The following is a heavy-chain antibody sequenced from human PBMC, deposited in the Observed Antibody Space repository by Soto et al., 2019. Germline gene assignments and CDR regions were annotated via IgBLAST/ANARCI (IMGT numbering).Heavy chain of an antibody. J-gene: IGHJ4*02. CDR1: GGSISRTHYY. V-gene: IGHV4-39*01. D-gene: IGHD6-19*01. Sequence: QLQLQESGPGLVKPSETLSLTCSVSGGSISRTHYYWGWIRQPPGGGLEWIGSIYYSGNTYYNPSLKSRVALSVDTSKNQFSLKLSSVTAADTAVYFCARHGSGWPSDHWGQGTLVTVSP. CDR2: IYYSGNT. CDR3: ARHGSGWPSDH.